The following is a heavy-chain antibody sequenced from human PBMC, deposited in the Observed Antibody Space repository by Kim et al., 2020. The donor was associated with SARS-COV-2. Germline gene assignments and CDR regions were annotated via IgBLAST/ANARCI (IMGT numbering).Heavy chain of an antibody. CDR3: ARSGSSSTGWFDP. V-gene: IGHV4-30-2*01. D-gene: IGHD6-6*01. CDR1: GGSISSGGYS. Sequence: SETLSLTCAVSGGSISSGGYSWSWIRQPPGKGLEWIGYIYHSGSTYYNPSLKSRVTISVDRSKNQFSLKLSSVTAADTAVYYCARSGSSSTGWFDPWGQGTLVTVSS. J-gene: IGHJ5*02. CDR2: IYHSGST.